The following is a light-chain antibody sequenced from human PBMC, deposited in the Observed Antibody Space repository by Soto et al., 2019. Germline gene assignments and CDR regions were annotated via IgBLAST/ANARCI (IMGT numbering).Light chain of an antibody. J-gene: IGKJ2*01. V-gene: IGKV3-15*01. CDR1: QSISSN. CDR2: SAS. Sequence: EIVMTQSPATLSVSPGDRATLSCRASQSISSNLAWYQQKPGQAPRLLIYSASSRVTGIPARFSGSGSGTEFTLTISSLQSEDFAVYYCQQHNNWPYTFGQGTKLEIK. CDR3: QQHNNWPYT.